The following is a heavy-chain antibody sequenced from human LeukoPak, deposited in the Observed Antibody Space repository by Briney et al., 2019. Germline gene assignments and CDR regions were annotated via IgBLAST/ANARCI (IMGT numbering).Heavy chain of an antibody. CDR1: GFTSVNYW. CDR3: ARGNGWIITL. J-gene: IGHJ4*02. D-gene: IGHD3-22*01. V-gene: IGHV3-7*05. CDR2: INQDGSEK. Sequence: GGSLTLSCAASGFTSVNYWMHWVRQAPGRGLECVANINQDGSEKNYVDSVKGRFTISRDNAKNSLYLQMNSLRAEDTAVYYCARGNGWIITLWGQGTLVTVSS.